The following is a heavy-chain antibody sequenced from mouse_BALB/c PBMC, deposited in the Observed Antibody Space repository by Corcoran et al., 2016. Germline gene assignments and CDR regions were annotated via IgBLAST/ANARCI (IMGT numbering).Heavy chain of an antibody. J-gene: IGHJ1*01. CDR1: GYTFTSYD. D-gene: IGHD4-1*01. V-gene: IGHV1S56*01. Sequence: QVQLQQSGPALVKPGALVKISCKASGYTFTSYDINWVKQRPGQGLEWIGWIYPGDGSTKYNEKFKGKATLTADKSSSTAYMQLSSLTSENSAVYFCARGWDEGYFDVWGAGTTVTVSS. CDR3: ARGWDEGYFDV. CDR2: IYPGDGST.